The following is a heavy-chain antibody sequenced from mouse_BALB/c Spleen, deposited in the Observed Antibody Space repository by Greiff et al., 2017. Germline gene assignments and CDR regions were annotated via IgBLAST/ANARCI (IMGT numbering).Heavy chain of an antibody. CDR1: GVTVSSSE. J-gene: IGHJ3*01. Sequence: VQRQQSGAELVKPGASGKRAGKTAGVTVSSSERRGGKQKPGQSLEWIAWIYAGTGGTSYNQKFTGKAQLTVDTSSSTAYMQFSSLTTEDSAIYSCATLDGYSAWFAYWGQGTLVPVSA. V-gene: IGHV1S132*01. CDR3: ATLDGYSAWFAY. CDR2: IYAGTGGT. D-gene: IGHD2-3*01.